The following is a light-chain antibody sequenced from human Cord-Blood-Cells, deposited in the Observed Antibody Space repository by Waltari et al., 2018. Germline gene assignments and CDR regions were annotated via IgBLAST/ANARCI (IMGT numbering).Light chain of an antibody. CDR2: YDD. CDR3: AAWDDSLNGPV. CDR1: SSNIGNNA. J-gene: IGLJ3*02. Sequence: QSVLTQPPSVSEAPRQRVTISCSGSSSNIGNNAVNWYQQLPGKAPKLLIYYDDLLPAGVSDRFSGSKSGTSASRASSGLQSEDEADYYCAAWDDSLNGPVFGGGTKLTVL. V-gene: IGLV1-36*01.